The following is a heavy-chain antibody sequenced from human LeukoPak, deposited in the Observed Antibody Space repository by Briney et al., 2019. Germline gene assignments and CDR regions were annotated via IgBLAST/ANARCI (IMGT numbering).Heavy chain of an antibody. CDR2: IYSGGST. CDR3: ARDISSSSSGGYYYYMDV. V-gene: IGHV3-53*01. D-gene: IGHD6-6*01. J-gene: IGHJ6*03. Sequence: GGSLRLSCAASGFTVSSNYMSWVRHAPGKGLEWVSVIYSGGSTYYADSVKGRFTISRDNSKNTLYLQMHSLRAEDTAVYCCARDISSSSSGGYYYYMDVWGKGTTVTVSS. CDR1: GFTVSSNY.